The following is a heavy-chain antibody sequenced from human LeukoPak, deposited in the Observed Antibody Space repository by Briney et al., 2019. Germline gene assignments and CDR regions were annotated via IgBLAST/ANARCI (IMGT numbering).Heavy chain of an antibody. CDR1: GFTFSSYA. V-gene: IGHV3-23*01. CDR2: ISGSGGST. CDR3: AKGPLEGDYAQAGY. Sequence: PGGSLRLSCAASGFTFSSYAMSWVRQAPGKGLEWVSAISGSGGSTYYADSVKGRFTISRDNSKNTLYLQMNSLRAEDTAVYYCAKGPLEGDYAQAGYWGQGTLVTVSS. J-gene: IGHJ4*02. D-gene: IGHD4-17*01.